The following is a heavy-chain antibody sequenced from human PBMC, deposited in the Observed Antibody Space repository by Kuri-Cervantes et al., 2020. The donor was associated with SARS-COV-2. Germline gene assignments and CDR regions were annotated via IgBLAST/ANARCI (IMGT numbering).Heavy chain of an antibody. Sequence: GGSLRLSCAASGFTVSSNYMSWVRQAPGKGLEWVSVIYSADITYYADSVKGRFTVSRDNSKNTLFLQMDSLGAEDTAVYYCAKDTGQRIAAADAFDIWGQGTMVTVSS. D-gene: IGHD6-13*01. CDR2: IYSADIT. CDR3: AKDTGQRIAAADAFDI. CDR1: GFTVSSNY. V-gene: IGHV3-53*01. J-gene: IGHJ3*02.